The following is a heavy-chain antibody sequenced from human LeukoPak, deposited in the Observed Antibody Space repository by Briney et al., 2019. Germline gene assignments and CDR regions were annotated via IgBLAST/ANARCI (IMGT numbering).Heavy chain of an antibody. J-gene: IGHJ4*01. CDR1: GFSFSKYA. D-gene: IGHD3-22*01. CDR2: ISGSGGST. Sequence: QPGGSLRLSGAASGFSFSKYAMSWVRQAPGKGLEWVSAISGSGGSTYYADSVKGRFTISRDNSKNTLYLQMNSLRAEDTAVYYCAKELDSSGYFDYWGQGTLVTVSS. CDR3: AKELDSSGYFDY. V-gene: IGHV3-23*01.